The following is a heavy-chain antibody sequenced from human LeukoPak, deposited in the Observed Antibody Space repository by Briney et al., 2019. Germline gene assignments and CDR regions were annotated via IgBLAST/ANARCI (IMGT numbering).Heavy chain of an antibody. D-gene: IGHD3-3*01. V-gene: IGHV3-64*01. CDR3: ARGLITSDAFDI. J-gene: IGHJ3*02. CDR1: GFTFSSYA. CDR2: ISSNGGST. Sequence: GGSLRLSCAASGFTFSSYAMHWVRQAPGEGLEYVSAISSNGGSTYYANSVKGRFTISRDNSKNTLYLQMGSLRAEDMAVYYCARGLITSDAFDIWGQGTMVSVS.